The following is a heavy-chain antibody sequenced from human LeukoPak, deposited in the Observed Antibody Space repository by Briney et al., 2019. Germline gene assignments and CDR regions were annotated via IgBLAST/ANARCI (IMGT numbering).Heavy chain of an antibody. CDR3: AANYYDSSGYLMA. CDR2: ISGSGGST. J-gene: IGHJ5*02. V-gene: IGHV3-23*01. CDR1: GFTFSSYA. Sequence: GGSLRLSCAVSGFTFSSYAMSWVRQAPGKGLEWVSAISGSGGSTYYADSVKGRFTISRDNSKNTLYLQMNSLRAEDTAVYYCAANYYDSSGYLMAWGQGTLVTVSS. D-gene: IGHD3-22*01.